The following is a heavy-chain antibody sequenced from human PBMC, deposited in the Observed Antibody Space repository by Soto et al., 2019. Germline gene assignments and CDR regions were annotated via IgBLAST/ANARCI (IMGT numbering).Heavy chain of an antibody. V-gene: IGHV1-18*01. D-gene: IGHD1-1*01. CDR2: ISAHNGNT. CDR3: ARGRYGDY. CDR1: GYTFTSYG. J-gene: IGHJ4*02. Sequence: QVHLVQSGAEVKKPGASVKVSCKASGYTFTSYGITWVLQAHGQGLEWMGWISAHNGNTDYAQKLQGRVIVTRDTSTSTAYMELRSLISDDTAVYYCARGRYGDYWGQGALVTVSS.